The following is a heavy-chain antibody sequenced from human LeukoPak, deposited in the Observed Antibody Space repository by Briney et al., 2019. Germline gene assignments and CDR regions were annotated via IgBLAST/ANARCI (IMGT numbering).Heavy chain of an antibody. CDR2: IYSGGNT. CDR1: GFTVSSNS. V-gene: IGHV3-53*05. J-gene: IGHJ4*02. D-gene: IGHD3-3*01. CDR3: ARAHHYDFWSGYYTGMGY. Sequence: GSLRLSCTVSGFTVSSNSMSWVRQAPGKGLEWVSFIYSGGNTHYSDSVKGRFTISRDNSKNTLYLQMNSLRAEDTAVYYCARAHHYDFWSGYYTGMGYWGQGTLVTVSS.